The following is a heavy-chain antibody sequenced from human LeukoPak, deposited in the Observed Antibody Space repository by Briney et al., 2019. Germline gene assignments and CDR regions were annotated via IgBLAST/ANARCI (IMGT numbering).Heavy chain of an antibody. CDR3: ARRQYWDTGGYFDY. V-gene: IGHV4-31*03. J-gene: IGHJ4*02. Sequence: SETLSLTCTVSGGSISGGAYYWSWIRQHPGKGLEWIGYMYYSGNSYYNPSLKSRVTISVDTSKNQFSLKLSSVTAADTAVYYCARRQYWDTGGYFDYWGQGTLVTVSS. CDR1: GGSISGGAYY. D-gene: IGHD2-8*02. CDR2: MYYSGNS.